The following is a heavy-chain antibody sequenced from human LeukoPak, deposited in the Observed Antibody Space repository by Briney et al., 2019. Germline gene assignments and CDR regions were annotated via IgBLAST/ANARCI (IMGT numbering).Heavy chain of an antibody. CDR3: ARANSYDDNGYSPELRY. Sequence: GASVKVSCKASGYTFTSYYIHWLRKAPGQGFEWMGWSDPKSGATKYEHFQGRVTMTRDTSISTAYVELNRLTSDDTAVYYCARANSYDDNGYSPELRYWGQGTLVTVSS. V-gene: IGHV1-2*02. CDR1: GYTFTSYY. D-gene: IGHD3-22*01. J-gene: IGHJ4*02. CDR2: SDPKSGAT.